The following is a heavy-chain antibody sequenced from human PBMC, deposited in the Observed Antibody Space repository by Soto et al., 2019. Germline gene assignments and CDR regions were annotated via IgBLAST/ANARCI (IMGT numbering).Heavy chain of an antibody. D-gene: IGHD5-18*01. CDR3: AGGYSYGYDVSTIDC. CDR2: IYYSGST. J-gene: IGHJ4*02. V-gene: IGHV4-39*01. Sequence: PSETLSLTCTVSGGSISSSSYYWGWIRQPPGKGLEWIGSIYYSGSTYYNPSLKSRFTISVYTSKNQFSLKLSSVTAADTAVSYRAGGYSYGYDVSTIDCWGQG. CDR1: GGSISSSSYY.